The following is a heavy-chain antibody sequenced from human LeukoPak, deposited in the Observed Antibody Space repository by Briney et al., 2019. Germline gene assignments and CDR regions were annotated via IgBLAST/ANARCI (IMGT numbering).Heavy chain of an antibody. Sequence: GRSLRLSCAASGFTFSSYAMHWVRQAPGKGLEWVAVISYDGSNKYYADSVKGRFTISRDNSKNTLYLQMNSLGAEDTAVYYCARDLDSSGWYPCYFDYWGQGTLVTVSS. CDR1: GFTFSSYA. J-gene: IGHJ4*02. V-gene: IGHV3-30-3*01. CDR3: ARDLDSSGWYPCYFDY. CDR2: ISYDGSNK. D-gene: IGHD6-19*01.